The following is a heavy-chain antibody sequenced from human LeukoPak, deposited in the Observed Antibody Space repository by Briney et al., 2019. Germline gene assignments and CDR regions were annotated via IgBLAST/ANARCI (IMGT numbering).Heavy chain of an antibody. J-gene: IGHJ6*03. V-gene: IGHV4-38-2*01. D-gene: IGHD6-6*01. CDR2: IYHSGST. CDR1: GYSISSGYY. Sequence: SETLSLTCAVSGYSISSGYYWGWIRQPPGKGLEWIGGIYHSGSTYYNPSLKSRVTISVDTSKNQFSLKLSSVTAADTAVYYCASVAARYYYYYYMDVWGKGTTVTVSS. CDR3: ASVAARYYYYYYMDV.